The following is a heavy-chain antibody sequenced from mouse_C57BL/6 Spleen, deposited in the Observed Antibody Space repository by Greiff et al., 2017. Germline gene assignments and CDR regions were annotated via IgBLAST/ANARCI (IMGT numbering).Heavy chain of an antibody. J-gene: IGHJ2*01. Sequence: DVKLQESGPGLVKPSQSLSLSCSVSGYSITSGYYWFWIRQVPGNKLEWVGYLSYDGSNNYNPAHKNRIAITRDTSENQFFLKLNSVTTEDTATYCCARETGTGYYFDDWGQGTTLTVSS. CDR3: ARETGTGYYFDD. CDR2: LSYDGSN. CDR1: GYSITSGYY. D-gene: IGHD4-1*01. V-gene: IGHV3-6*01.